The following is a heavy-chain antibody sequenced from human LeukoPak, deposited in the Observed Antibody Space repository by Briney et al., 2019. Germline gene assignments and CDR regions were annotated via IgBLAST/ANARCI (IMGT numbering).Heavy chain of an antibody. CDR2: INHSGST. J-gene: IGHJ4*02. D-gene: IGHD3-16*02. V-gene: IGHV4-34*01. CDR1: GGSFSGYY. CDR3: ARGDYVWGSYRHPYYFDY. Sequence: SETLSLTCAVYGGSFSGYYWSWLRQPPGKGLEWIGEINHSGSTNYNPSLKSRVTISVDTSKNQFSLKLGSVTAADTAVYYCARGDYVWGSYRHPYYFDYWGQGTLVTVSS.